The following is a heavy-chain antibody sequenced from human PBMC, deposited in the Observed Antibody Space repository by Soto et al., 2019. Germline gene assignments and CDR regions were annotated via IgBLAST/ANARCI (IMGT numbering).Heavy chain of an antibody. D-gene: IGHD5-18*01. CDR3: ARVLGGYSYGYYFDY. CDR1: GGSFSGYY. V-gene: IGHV4-34*01. CDR2: INHSGST. Sequence: SETLSLTCAVYGGSFSGYYWSWIRQPPGKGLEWIGEINHSGSTNYNPSLKSRVTISVDTSKNQFSLKLSSVTAADTAVYYCARVLGGYSYGYYFDYWGQGTLVTVS. J-gene: IGHJ4*02.